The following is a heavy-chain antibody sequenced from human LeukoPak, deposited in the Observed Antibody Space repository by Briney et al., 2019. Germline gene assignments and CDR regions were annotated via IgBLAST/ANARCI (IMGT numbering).Heavy chain of an antibody. V-gene: IGHV4-59*08. CDR1: GGSLNNYY. CDR3: AIVWGKINV. Sequence: SESLSLTCTVSGGSLNNYYWSWIRQPPEKGLEWIGYIYYSGSTNYHPSLKSRVTISVDTSKNQFSLKLSSVTAADTAVYYCAIVWGKINVWGKGTTVTVSS. CDR2: IYYSGST. J-gene: IGHJ6*04. D-gene: IGHD3-16*01.